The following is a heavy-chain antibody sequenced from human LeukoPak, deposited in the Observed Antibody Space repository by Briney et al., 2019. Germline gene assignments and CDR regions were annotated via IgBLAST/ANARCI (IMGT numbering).Heavy chain of an antibody. CDR2: IYTSGST. CDR1: GVSISNNS. CDR3: ARTYSSSWYGNWFDP. D-gene: IGHD6-13*01. Sequence: PSETLSLTCTVSGVSISNNSWSWIRQAPGKRLERIWRIYTSGSTNYNPSLTSRVTMSVDTSKNQFSLKLSSVTAADTAVYYCARTYSSSWYGNWFDPWGQGTLVTVSS. J-gene: IGHJ5*02. V-gene: IGHV4-4*07.